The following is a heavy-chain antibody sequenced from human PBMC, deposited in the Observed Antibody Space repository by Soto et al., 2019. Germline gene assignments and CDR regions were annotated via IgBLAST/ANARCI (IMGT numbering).Heavy chain of an antibody. CDR3: ARSRSASYNGYFDY. CDR1: GFTFSTYS. J-gene: IGHJ4*02. V-gene: IGHV3-21*01. Sequence: GGSLRLSCAASGFTFSTYSMNWVRRAPGRGLEWVSSITRTSMYTYYADSVKGRFTISRDNAKNSLYLQMNSLKAEDTAVYFCARSRSASYNGYFDYWGQGTLVTVSS. D-gene: IGHD1-26*01. CDR2: ITRTSMYT.